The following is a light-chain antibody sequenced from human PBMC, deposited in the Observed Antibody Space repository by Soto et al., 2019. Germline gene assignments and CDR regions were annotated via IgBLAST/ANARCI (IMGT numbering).Light chain of an antibody. CDR3: QPSANLPPT. CDR1: QEISNS. CDR2: DAS. Sequence: DIHRTHSPSSLSASLVDRVTITCQSIQEISNSLNWYQHKPGKAPKLLISDASTLETGVPPRFSGSGSGTDFTFTLSSLPPAAIATYSCQPSANLPPTFGTGTRLEI. J-gene: IGKJ5*01. V-gene: IGKV1-33*01.